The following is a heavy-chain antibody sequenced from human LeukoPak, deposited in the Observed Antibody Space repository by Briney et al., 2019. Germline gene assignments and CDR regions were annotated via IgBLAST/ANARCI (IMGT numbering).Heavy chain of an antibody. J-gene: IGHJ4*02. Sequence: GGSLRLSCAASGFTSSSYAMSWVRQAPGKGLEWVSGISGTGGNTYYADSVKGRFTISRDNSKNTLYLQMNTLRAEDTAIYYCAKGSSSSRPYYFDYWGQGTLVTVSS. CDR3: AKGSSSSRPYYFDY. CDR2: ISGTGGNT. CDR1: GFTSSSYA. D-gene: IGHD6-6*01. V-gene: IGHV3-23*01.